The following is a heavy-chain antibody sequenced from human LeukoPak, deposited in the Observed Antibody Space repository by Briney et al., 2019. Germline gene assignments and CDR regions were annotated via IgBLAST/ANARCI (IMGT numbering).Heavy chain of an antibody. D-gene: IGHD5-18*01. CDR1: GFTFSDYY. J-gene: IGHJ4*02. V-gene: IGHV3-11*04. CDR2: ISSSGSTI. Sequence: GGSLRLSCAASGFTFSDYYMSWIRQAPGKGLEWVSYISSSGSTIYYADSVKGRFTISRDNAKNSLYLQMNSLRAEDTAVYYCAATFGIQLWSFYYFDYWGQGTLVTVSS. CDR3: AATFGIQLWSFYYFDY.